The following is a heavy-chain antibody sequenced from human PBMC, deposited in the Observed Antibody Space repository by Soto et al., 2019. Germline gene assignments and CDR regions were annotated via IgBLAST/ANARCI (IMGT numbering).Heavy chain of an antibody. J-gene: IGHJ4*02. Sequence: QITLKESGPTLVKPTQTLTLTCTFSGFSFTTDGMGVGWIRQPPGKALEWLALIDWDDDKRYSPSLKSRLTITKDASRNQVVLTLTNMDPADTATYYCAHRYWAASGTRYYLDYWGQGTLVTVSS. D-gene: IGHD6-13*01. V-gene: IGHV2-5*02. CDR1: GFSFTTDGMG. CDR2: IDWDDDK. CDR3: AHRYWAASGTRYYLDY.